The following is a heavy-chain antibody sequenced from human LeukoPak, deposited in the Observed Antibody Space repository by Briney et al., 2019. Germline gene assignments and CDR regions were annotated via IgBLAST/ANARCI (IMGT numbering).Heavy chain of an antibody. CDR3: ARAPGGVRGADILLVDY. D-gene: IGHD3-10*01. Sequence: PSETLSLTCTVSGGSISSYYWSWIRQPPGKGLEWIGYIYYSGSTNYNPSLKSRVTISVDTSKNQFSLKLSSVTAADTAVYYCARAPGGVRGADILLVDYWGQGTLVTVSS. CDR2: IYYSGST. CDR1: GGSISSYY. V-gene: IGHV4-59*01. J-gene: IGHJ4*02.